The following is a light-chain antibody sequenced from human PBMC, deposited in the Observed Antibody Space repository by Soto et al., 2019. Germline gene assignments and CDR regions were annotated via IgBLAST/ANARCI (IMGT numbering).Light chain of an antibody. CDR3: CSYAGSYTYV. CDR1: SSDVGGHNY. Sequence: SALTQPRSVSGSPGQSVTISCTGTSSDVGGHNYVSWYQQYPGKAPKLLLSSVSKRPSGVPDRFSGSKSGNTASLTISGLQAEDEADYYCCSYAGSYTYVFGTGTKV. V-gene: IGLV2-11*01. CDR2: SVS. J-gene: IGLJ1*01.